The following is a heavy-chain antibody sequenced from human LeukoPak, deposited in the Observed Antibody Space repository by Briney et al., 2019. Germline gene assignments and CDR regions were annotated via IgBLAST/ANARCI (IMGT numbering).Heavy chain of an antibody. CDR3: ANLSPLLADAFDN. CDR1: GFTFSDYY. Sequence: GSLRLSCAASGFTFSDYYMSWIRQAPGKGLEWVSYISSSGSTIYYADSVKGRFTISRDNAKNSLYLQMNSLRAEDTAVYYCANLSPLLADAFDNWGQGTMVTVSS. J-gene: IGHJ3*02. V-gene: IGHV3-11*01. CDR2: ISSSGSTI.